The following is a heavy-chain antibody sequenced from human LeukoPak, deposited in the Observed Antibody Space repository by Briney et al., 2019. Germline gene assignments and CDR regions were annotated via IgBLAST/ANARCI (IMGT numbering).Heavy chain of an antibody. Sequence: PGGSLRLSCAVSGFTFDDYAMHWVRQAPGKGLEWVSGISWNSGSIGYADSVKGRFTISRDNAKNTLYLQMNSLRAEDTAVYYCARESIAARPSSLYYYYMDVWGKGTTVTVSS. V-gene: IGHV3-9*01. J-gene: IGHJ6*03. CDR2: ISWNSGSI. D-gene: IGHD6-6*01. CDR1: GFTFDDYA. CDR3: ARESIAARPSSLYYYYMDV.